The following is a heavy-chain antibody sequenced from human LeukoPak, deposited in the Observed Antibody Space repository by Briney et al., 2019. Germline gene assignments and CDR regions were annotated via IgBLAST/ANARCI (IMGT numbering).Heavy chain of an antibody. J-gene: IGHJ5*02. V-gene: IGHV3-23*01. D-gene: IGHD6-19*01. CDR3: AKVGVAGGYYWFDP. Sequence: GGSLRLSCAASGFTLGTYALTWVRQAPGKGLEWVSAITGSGGYTYNADSVKGRFTISRDNSKNTLYLQMNSLRAEDTAVYYCAKVGVAGGYYWFDPWGQGTLVTVSS. CDR1: GFTLGTYA. CDR2: ITGSGGYT.